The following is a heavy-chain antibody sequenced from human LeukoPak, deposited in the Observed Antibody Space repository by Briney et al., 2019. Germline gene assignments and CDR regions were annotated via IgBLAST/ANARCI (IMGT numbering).Heavy chain of an antibody. CDR2: FDPEDGET. CDR3: AYLSGYSSSPNWFDP. Sequence: GASVKVSCKVSGYTLTELSMHWVRQAPGKGLEWMGGFDPEDGETIYAQKFQGRVTMTEDTSTDTAYMELSSLRSEDTAVYYCAYLSGYSSSPNWFDPWGQGTLVTVSS. V-gene: IGHV1-24*01. D-gene: IGHD6-13*01. CDR1: GYTLTELS. J-gene: IGHJ5*02.